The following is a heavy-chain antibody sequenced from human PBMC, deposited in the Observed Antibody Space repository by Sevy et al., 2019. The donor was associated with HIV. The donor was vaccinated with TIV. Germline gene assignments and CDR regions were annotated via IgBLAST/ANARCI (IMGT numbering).Heavy chain of an antibody. D-gene: IGHD3-10*01. J-gene: IGHJ4*02. Sequence: GGSLRLSCVASGFTFSNYAMSWVRQAPGKGLEWVSAIRGGGGSTYFAGSVKGRFTISRDNSKNTVYLQMNSLRAEDTALYYCAKDYEFGSGSLMGLFDYWGQGTLVTVSS. CDR2: IRGGGGST. CDR3: AKDYEFGSGSLMGLFDY. CDR1: GFTFSNYA. V-gene: IGHV3-23*01.